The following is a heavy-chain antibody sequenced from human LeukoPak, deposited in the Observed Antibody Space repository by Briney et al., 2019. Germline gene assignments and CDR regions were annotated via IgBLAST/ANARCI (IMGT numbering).Heavy chain of an antibody. D-gene: IGHD6-13*01. Sequence: GGTLRLSCAASGFTFCSYDMSWVPPAPGEGLEWVSGISAGGGTIYYTDPVKGRFTISRDNSKNTMDLQMTSLRAEDTAEYYCAKDRARAAAGFFEVWGQGCLVTASS. CDR3: AKDRARAAAGFFEV. J-gene: IGHJ4*02. CDR2: ISAGGGTI. V-gene: IGHV3-23*01. CDR1: GFTFCSYD.